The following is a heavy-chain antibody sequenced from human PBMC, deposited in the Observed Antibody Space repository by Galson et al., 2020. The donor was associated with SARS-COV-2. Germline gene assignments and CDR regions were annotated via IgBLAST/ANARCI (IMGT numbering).Heavy chain of an antibody. CDR3: ARDLRLIVASLYGMVV. J-gene: IGHJ6*02. CDR1: GYTFTGYY. V-gene: IGHV1-2*02. CDR2: INPNSGGT. Sequence: GESLKISCKASGYTFTGYYMHWVRQAPGQGLEWMGWINPNSGGTNYAQKFQGRVTMTRDTSISTAYMELSRLRSDDTAVYYCARDLRLIVASLYGMVVWGQGTTVTVSS. D-gene: IGHD5-12*01.